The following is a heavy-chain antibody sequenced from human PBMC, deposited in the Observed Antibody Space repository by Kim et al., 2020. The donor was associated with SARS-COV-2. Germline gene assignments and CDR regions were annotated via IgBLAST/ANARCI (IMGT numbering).Heavy chain of an antibody. V-gene: IGHV3-23*03. D-gene: IGHD6-13*01. Sequence: YAGSGKGRSTISRDNSKNTLYLQMNSLRAEDTAVYYCAKDELAAAGMLDYWGQGTLVTVSS. CDR3: AKDELAAAGMLDY. J-gene: IGHJ4*02.